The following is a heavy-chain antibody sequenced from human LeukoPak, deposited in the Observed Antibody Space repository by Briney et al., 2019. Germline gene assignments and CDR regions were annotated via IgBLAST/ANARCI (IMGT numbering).Heavy chain of an antibody. CDR1: GGTFSRYA. D-gene: IGHD6-19*01. CDR2: IIPIFGTA. V-gene: IGHV1-69*01. CDR3: ASVIYSSGWYPTFDY. Sequence: ASVKVSCKASGGTFSRYAISWVRQAPGQGLEWMGGIIPIFGTASYAQKFQGRVTITADESTSTAYMELSSLRSEDTAVYYCASVIYSSGWYPTFDYWGQGTQVTVSS. J-gene: IGHJ4*02.